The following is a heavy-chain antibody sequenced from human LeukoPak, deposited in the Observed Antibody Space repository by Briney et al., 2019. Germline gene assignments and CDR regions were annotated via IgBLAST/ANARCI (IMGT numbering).Heavy chain of an antibody. D-gene: IGHD2-21*02. CDR2: IDSSCYLT. CDR3: AKDEVVTTTTSSPN. CDR1: GFIFKTYA. J-gene: IGHJ4*02. Sequence: GGSLRLSCAASGFIFKTYAMTWVRHAPAKGLEWVSTIDSSCYLTYYADSVKGRFTISRDNSKNTLYLELNSLRAEDSGIYYCAKDEVVTTTTSSPNWGQGPVVPVSS. V-gene: IGHV3-23*05.